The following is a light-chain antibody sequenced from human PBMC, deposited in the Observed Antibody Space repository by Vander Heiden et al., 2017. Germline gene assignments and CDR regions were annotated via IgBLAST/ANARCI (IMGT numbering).Light chain of an antibody. CDR2: GNN. V-gene: IGLV1-44*01. Sequence: QSVLTQPPSASGTPGQRVTISCSGSSSNIGSNTVEWYQQLPGAAPKLLIFGNNQRPSGVPDRFSGSKSGTSASLAISGLQSDDEADYFCAAWDDSLSGLYVFGTGTKVTVL. J-gene: IGLJ1*01. CDR3: AAWDDSLSGLYV. CDR1: SSNIGSNT.